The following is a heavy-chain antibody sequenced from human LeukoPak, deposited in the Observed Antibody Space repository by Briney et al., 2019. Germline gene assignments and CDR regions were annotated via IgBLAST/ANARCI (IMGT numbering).Heavy chain of an antibody. CDR2: ISSSSSYI. Sequence: GGSLRLSCAASGFTFSSYSMNWVRQAPGKGLEWVSSISSSSSYIYYAGSVKGRFTISRDNAKNSLYLQMNSLRAEDTAVYYCAEYSSSSGALGHWGQGTLVTVSS. D-gene: IGHD6-6*01. CDR1: GFTFSSYS. CDR3: AEYSSSSGALGH. V-gene: IGHV3-21*01. J-gene: IGHJ4*02.